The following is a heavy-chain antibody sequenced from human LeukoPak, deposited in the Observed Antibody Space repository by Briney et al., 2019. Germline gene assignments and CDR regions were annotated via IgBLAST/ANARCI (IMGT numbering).Heavy chain of an antibody. Sequence: PGGSLRLSCAASGFTFSSYWMSWVRQAPGKGLEWVANIKQDGSEKYYVDSVKGRFTISRDNSKNTLYLQMNSLRAEDTAVYYCAKDRASGNYYGMDVWGQGTTVTVSS. CDR1: GFTFSSYW. CDR3: AKDRASGNYYGMDV. V-gene: IGHV3-7*05. D-gene: IGHD2-21*01. J-gene: IGHJ6*02. CDR2: IKQDGSEK.